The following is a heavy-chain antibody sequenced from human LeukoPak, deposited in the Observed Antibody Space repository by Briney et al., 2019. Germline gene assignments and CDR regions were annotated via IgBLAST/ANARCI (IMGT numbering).Heavy chain of an antibody. CDR3: ARVSSPWSPRDAFDI. CDR2: TYYKSKWYN. Sequence: SQTLSLTCAISGDSVSSSSATWNWIRQSPSRGLEWLGRTYYKSKWYNDYAVSVKSRITINSDTSKNQFSLQLSSVTPEDTAVYYCARVSSPWSPRDAFDIWGQGTMVTVSS. V-gene: IGHV6-1*01. J-gene: IGHJ3*02. CDR1: GDSVSSSSAT. D-gene: IGHD1-26*01.